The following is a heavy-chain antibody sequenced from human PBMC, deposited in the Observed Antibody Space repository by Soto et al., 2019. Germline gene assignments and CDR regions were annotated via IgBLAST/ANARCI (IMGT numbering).Heavy chain of an antibody. D-gene: IGHD4-17*01. Sequence: EASVKVSCKASGYTFTSYGISWVRQAPGQGLEWMGWISAYNGNTNYAQKLQGRVTMTTDTSTSTAYMELRSLRSDDTAVYYCARDRSNSYYGGNSDAFDIWGQGTMVTVSS. CDR1: GYTFTSYG. CDR3: ARDRSNSYYGGNSDAFDI. V-gene: IGHV1-18*01. J-gene: IGHJ3*02. CDR2: ISAYNGNT.